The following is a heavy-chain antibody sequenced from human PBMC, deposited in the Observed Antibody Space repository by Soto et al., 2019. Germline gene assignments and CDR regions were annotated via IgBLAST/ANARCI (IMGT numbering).Heavy chain of an antibody. D-gene: IGHD1-1*01. Sequence: WGSLRLSCAASGFTFSSYGMHWVRQAPGKGLEWVAVIWYDGSNKYYADSVKGRFTISRDNSKNTLYLQMNSLRAEDTAVYYCARDRGTAGGFDPWGQGTLVTVSS. CDR3: ARDRGTAGGFDP. CDR1: GFTFSSYG. J-gene: IGHJ5*02. CDR2: IWYDGSNK. V-gene: IGHV3-33*01.